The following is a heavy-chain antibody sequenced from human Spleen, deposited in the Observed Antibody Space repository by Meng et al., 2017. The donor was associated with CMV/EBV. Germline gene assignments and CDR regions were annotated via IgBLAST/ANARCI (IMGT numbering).Heavy chain of an antibody. CDR2: INPNSGGT. V-gene: IGHV1-8*01. CDR3: ATFGEQLAPTAYYYYYYGMDV. J-gene: IGHJ6*02. Sequence: ASVKVSCKASGYTFTNYDINWVRQAAGQGLEWMGWINPNSGGTNYAQKFQGRVTITTDESTSTAYMELNSLRSEDTAVYYCATFGEQLAPTAYYYYYYGMDVWGQGTTVTVSS. D-gene: IGHD3-10*01. CDR1: GYTFTNYD.